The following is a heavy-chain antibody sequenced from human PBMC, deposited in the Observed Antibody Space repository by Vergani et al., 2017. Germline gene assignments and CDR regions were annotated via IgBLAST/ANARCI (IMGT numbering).Heavy chain of an antibody. J-gene: IGHJ4*02. D-gene: IGHD3-22*01. V-gene: IGHV3-21*01. Sequence: LQLQESGPRLVKPSETLSLTCSLSGMSISNNNYYWGWIRQPPGKGLEWVSSISSSSSYIYYADSVKGRFTISRDNAKNSLYLQMNSLRAEDTAVYYCARDLFYYDSSGYYSGFFDYWGQGTLVTVSS. CDR3: ARDLFYYDSSGYYSGFFDY. CDR1: GMSISNNN. CDR2: ISSSSSYI.